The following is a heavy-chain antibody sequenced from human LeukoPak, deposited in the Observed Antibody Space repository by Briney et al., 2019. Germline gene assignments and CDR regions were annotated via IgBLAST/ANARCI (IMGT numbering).Heavy chain of an antibody. V-gene: IGHV4-30-4*01. Sequence: SETLSLTCTVSGGSISSGDYYWSWIRQPPGKGLEWIGYIYYSGSTYYNPSLKSRVTISVDTSKNQFSLKLSSVTAADTAVYYCARGIQLWLNDYWGQGTLVTVSS. J-gene: IGHJ4*02. D-gene: IGHD5-18*01. CDR1: GGSISSGDYY. CDR3: ARGIQLWLNDY. CDR2: IYYSGST.